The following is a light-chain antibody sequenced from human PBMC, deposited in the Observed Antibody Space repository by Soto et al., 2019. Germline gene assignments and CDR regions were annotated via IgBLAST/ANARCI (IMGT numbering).Light chain of an antibody. CDR3: QQYGNSRWT. V-gene: IGKV3-20*01. Sequence: EFVLTQSPDTLSLSPGERATLSCRASQSVSSSYLAWYQQTPGQAPRLLIYGTSNRATGIPDRFSGSGSGTDFTLTISRLEPEDFAVYYCQQYGNSRWTFGQGTKVDIK. CDR1: QSVSSSY. J-gene: IGKJ1*01. CDR2: GTS.